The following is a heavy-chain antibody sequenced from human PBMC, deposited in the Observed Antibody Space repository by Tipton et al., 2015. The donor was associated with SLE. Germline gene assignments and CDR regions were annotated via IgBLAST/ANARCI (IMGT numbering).Heavy chain of an antibody. J-gene: IGHJ5*02. CDR1: GGSISSYY. CDR3: ASQVAGYNWFDP. D-gene: IGHD6-19*01. CDR2: INHSGST. V-gene: IGHV4-34*01. Sequence: TLSLTCTVSGGSISSYYWSWIRQPPGKGLEWIGEINHSGSTNYNPSLKSRVTISVDTSKNQFSLKLSSVTAADTAVYYCASQVAGYNWFDPWGQGTLVTVSS.